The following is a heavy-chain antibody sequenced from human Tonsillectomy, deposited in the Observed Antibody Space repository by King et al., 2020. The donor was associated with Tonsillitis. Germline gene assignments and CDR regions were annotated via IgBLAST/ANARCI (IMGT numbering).Heavy chain of an antibody. CDR2: ISGSGGST. Sequence: VQLVESGGGLVQPGGSLRLSCAASGFTFSSYAMSWVRQAPGKGLEWVSAISGSGGSTYYADSVKGRFTISRDNSKNTMYLQMNSLRAEDTAVDYCSKDRVVVRDGYKPDWYFDLWGRGTLVTVSS. CDR1: GFTFSSYA. CDR3: SKDRVVVRDGYKPDWYFDL. V-gene: IGHV3-23*04. J-gene: IGHJ2*01. D-gene: IGHD5-24*01.